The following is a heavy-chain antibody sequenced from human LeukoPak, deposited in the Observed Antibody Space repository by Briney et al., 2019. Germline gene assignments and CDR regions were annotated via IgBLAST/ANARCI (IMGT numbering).Heavy chain of an antibody. D-gene: IGHD6-13*01. CDR2: VYSGGRT. Sequence: PGGSLRLSCAASGFTFSSSWMTWVRQAPGKGLEWVSVVYSGGRTFYADSVKGRFTISRDNSKNTVYLQMNSLRADDTAVYYCARQAAAGLDYWGQGTLVTVSS. CDR3: ARQAAAGLDY. CDR1: GFTFSSSW. J-gene: IGHJ4*02. V-gene: IGHV3-66*02.